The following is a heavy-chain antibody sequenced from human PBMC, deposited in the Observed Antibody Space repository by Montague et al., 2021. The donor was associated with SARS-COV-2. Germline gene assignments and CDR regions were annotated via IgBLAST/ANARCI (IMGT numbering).Heavy chain of an antibody. V-gene: IGHV4-39*01. CDR3: ARREYSSGWGD. CDR2: VDYSGNT. Sequence: SETLSLTCTVTGGPISGSSDYWGWIRQSPGKGLEWIASVDYSGNTYYSPSLKSRLTISVDTSKNQFSLKLNSVTAADTALYYCARREYSSGWGDWGQGNLVTVSS. J-gene: IGHJ4*02. D-gene: IGHD5-12*01. CDR1: GGPISGSSDY.